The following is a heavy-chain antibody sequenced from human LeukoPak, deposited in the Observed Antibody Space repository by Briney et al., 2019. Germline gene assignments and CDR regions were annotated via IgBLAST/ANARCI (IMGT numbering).Heavy chain of an antibody. V-gene: IGHV6-1*01. Sequence: SQTLSLTCAISGDSVSSNSAAWDWIRQSPSRGLEWLGRTYYRSKWFYDYAVSVKSRITVNPDTSKNQFSLLLNSVTPEDTAVYYCTRDSGLGNDAFDVWGQGTMVTVSS. D-gene: IGHD3-10*01. CDR1: GDSVSSNSAA. J-gene: IGHJ3*01. CDR2: TYYRSKWFY. CDR3: TRDSGLGNDAFDV.